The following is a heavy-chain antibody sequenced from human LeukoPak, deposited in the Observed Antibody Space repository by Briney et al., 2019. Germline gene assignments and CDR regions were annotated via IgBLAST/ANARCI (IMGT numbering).Heavy chain of an antibody. J-gene: IGHJ6*02. Sequence: GGSLRLSCAASGFTFSNAWMSWVRQAPGKGLEWVGRIKSKTDGGTTDYAAPVKGRFTISRDDSKNTLYLQMNSLKTEDTAVYYCTTGSSRTATTYYYYYYGMDVWGQGTTVTVSS. CDR1: GFTFSNAW. V-gene: IGHV3-15*01. CDR2: IKSKTDGGTT. CDR3: TTGSSRTATTYYYYYYGMDV. D-gene: IGHD4-17*01.